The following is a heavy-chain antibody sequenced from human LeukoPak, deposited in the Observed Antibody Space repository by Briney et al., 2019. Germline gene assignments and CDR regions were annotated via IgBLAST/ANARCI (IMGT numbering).Heavy chain of an antibody. V-gene: IGHV1-69*13. J-gene: IGHJ4*02. CDR1: GGIFVNYA. D-gene: IGHD3-3*01. CDR2: IIPIFGSG. CDR3: ARSQGSGHYTYYFDY. Sequence: SVKVSCKASGGIFVNYAISWVRKAPGQGLEWMGGIIPIFGSGHSAQKFQGRLTITADESTRTTYMELSSLRSEDTAVYYCARSQGSGHYTYYFDYWGQGTLVTISS.